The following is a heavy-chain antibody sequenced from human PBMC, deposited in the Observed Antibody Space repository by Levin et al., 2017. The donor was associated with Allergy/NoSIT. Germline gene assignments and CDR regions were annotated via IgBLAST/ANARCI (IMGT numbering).Heavy chain of an antibody. CDR2: ISYDGSNK. D-gene: IGHD3-16*02. V-gene: IGHV3-30*18. CDR1: GFTFSSYG. J-gene: IGHJ4*02. CDR3: AKDPSLYAGAPLDY. Sequence: LSLTCAASGFTFSSYGMHWVRQAPGKGLEWVAVISYDGSNKYYADSVKGRFTISRDNSKNTLYLQMNSLRAEDTAVYYCAKDPSLYAGAPLDYWGQGTLVTVSS.